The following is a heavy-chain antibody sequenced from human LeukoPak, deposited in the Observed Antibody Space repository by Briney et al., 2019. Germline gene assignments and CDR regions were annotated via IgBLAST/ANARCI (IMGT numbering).Heavy chain of an antibody. CDR3: ARDSSSSWSRNGMDV. D-gene: IGHD6-13*01. CDR2: IYPGGTT. Sequence: PGGSLRLSCAASGFTVSSYYMTWVRQAPGKGLEWVSVIYPGGTTYYADSLKGRFAISRDNSKNTVYLQMNSLRADDTAVYYCARDSSSSWSRNGMDVWGQGTTVTVSS. J-gene: IGHJ6*02. V-gene: IGHV3-53*01. CDR1: GFTVSSYY.